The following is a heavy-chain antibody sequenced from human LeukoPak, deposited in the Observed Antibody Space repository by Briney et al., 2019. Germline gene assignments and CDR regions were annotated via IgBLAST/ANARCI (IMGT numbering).Heavy chain of an antibody. J-gene: IGHJ6*03. V-gene: IGHV1-69*06. CDR3: ARAYGSGSGRRSYYMDV. CDR1: GGTFSSYA. CDR2: IIPIFGTA. Sequence: ASVKVSCKASGGTFSSYAISWVRQAPGQGLEWMGRIIPIFGTANYAQKFQGRVTITADKSTSTAYMELSSLRSEDTAVYYCARAYGSGSGRRSYYMDVWGKGTTVTASS. D-gene: IGHD3-10*01.